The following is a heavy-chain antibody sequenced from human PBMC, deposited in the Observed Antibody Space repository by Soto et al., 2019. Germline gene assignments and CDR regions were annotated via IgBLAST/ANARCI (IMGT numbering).Heavy chain of an antibody. J-gene: IGHJ4*02. D-gene: IGHD2-15*01. V-gene: IGHV4-31*03. CDR1: GGSINSGXXX. CDR2: INYRGST. Sequence: QVQLQESGPGLVRPSQTLSLICTVSGGSINSGXXXWXWIRQHPEKGLEWIGYINYRGSTFYNPSLKSRIIISVDTSKNQFSLKLSSVTAADTAVYYCARDAPGVAPYWGQGTLVTVSS. CDR3: ARDAPGVAPY.